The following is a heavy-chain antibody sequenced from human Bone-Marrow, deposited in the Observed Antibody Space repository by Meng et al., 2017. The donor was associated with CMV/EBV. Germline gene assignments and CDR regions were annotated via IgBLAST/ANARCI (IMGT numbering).Heavy chain of an antibody. Sequence: ASLKVSCKASGYTFTSYDINWVRQATGQGLEWMGWMNPNSGNTGYAQKFQGRVTMTRNTSISTAYMELSSLRSEDTAVYYCARGTYSSSSFGFYYYYYGMDVWGQGTTVTVSS. J-gene: IGHJ6*02. D-gene: IGHD6-6*01. CDR2: MNPNSGNT. V-gene: IGHV1-8*01. CDR1: GYTFTSYD. CDR3: ARGTYSSSSFGFYYYYYGMDV.